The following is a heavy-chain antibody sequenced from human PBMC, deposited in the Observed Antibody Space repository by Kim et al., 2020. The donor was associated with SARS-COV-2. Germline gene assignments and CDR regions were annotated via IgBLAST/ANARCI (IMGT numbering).Heavy chain of an antibody. D-gene: IGHD6-19*01. CDR2: IYYSGST. CDR1: GGSISSSSYY. V-gene: IGHV4-39*07. CDR3: ASLNHLNSSGYESLDY. J-gene: IGHJ4*02. Sequence: SETLSLTCTVSGGSISSSSYYWGWIRQPPGKGLEWIGSIYYSGSTYYNPSLKSRVTISVDTSKNQFSLKLSSVTAADTAVYYCASLNHLNSSGYESLDYWGQGTLVTVSS.